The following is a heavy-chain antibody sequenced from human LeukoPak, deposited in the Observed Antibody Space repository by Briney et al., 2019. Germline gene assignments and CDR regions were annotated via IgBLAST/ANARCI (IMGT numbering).Heavy chain of an antibody. D-gene: IGHD3-10*01. CDR1: GFTFSSYA. V-gene: IGHV3-30-3*01. CDR3: AREGRPYYGSGPRHRYFAY. J-gene: IGHJ4*02. CDR2: ISYDGSNK. Sequence: GGSLRLSCAASGFTFSSYAMHWVRQAPGKGLEWVAVISYDGSNKYYADSVKGRFTISRDNSKNTLYLQMNSLRAEDTAVYYCAREGRPYYGSGPRHRYFAYWAREPWSPSPQ.